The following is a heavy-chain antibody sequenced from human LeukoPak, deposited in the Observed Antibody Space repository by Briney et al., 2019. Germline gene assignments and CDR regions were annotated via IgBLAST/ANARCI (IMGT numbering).Heavy chain of an antibody. CDR3: AKEFFDSQQLVPYFDY. D-gene: IGHD6-13*01. CDR1: GFTFSSYA. J-gene: IGHJ4*02. Sequence: GGSLRLSCAASGFTFSSYAMSWVRQAPGKGLEWVSAISGSGGSTYYADSVKGRFTISRDKSKNTLYLQMNSLRAEDTAIYYCAKEFFDSQQLVPYFDYRGQGTLVTVSS. CDR2: ISGSGGST. V-gene: IGHV3-23*01.